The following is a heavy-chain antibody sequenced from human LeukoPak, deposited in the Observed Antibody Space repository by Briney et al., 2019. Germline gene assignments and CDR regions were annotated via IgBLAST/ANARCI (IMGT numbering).Heavy chain of an antibody. CDR1: GFTFSSYG. CDR3: ARVGSSSCSDY. J-gene: IGHJ4*02. V-gene: IGHV3-33*01. CDR2: IWYDGSNK. D-gene: IGHD6-13*01. Sequence: GSLRLSCAASGFTFSSYGMHWVRQAPGKGLEWVAVIWYDGSNKYYADSVKGRFTISRDNSKNTLYLQMNSLRAEDTAVYYCARVGSSSCSDYWGQGTLVTVSS.